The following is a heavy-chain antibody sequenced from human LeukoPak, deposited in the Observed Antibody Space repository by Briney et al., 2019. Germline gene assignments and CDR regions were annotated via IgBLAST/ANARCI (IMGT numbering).Heavy chain of an antibody. Sequence: ASVKVSCKASGYTFTGYYMHWVRQAPGQGLEWMGWINPNSGGTNYAQKFQGRVTMTRDTSISTAYMELHNLRSEDTAVYYCARTLRGNNWFDPWGQGTLVAVSS. J-gene: IGHJ5*02. CDR1: GYTFTGYY. V-gene: IGHV1-2*02. CDR2: INPNSGGT. D-gene: IGHD3-10*01. CDR3: ARTLRGNNWFDP.